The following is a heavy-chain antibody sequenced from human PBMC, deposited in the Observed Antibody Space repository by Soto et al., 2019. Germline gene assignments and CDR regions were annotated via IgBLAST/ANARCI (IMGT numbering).Heavy chain of an antibody. CDR1: GGSVNSGGYS. Sequence: KTSETLSLTCSVSGGSVNSGGYSWSWIRQPPGKGLEWIGFISPSGSPAYNPSLKSRVTISVDRSNNQISLEISSVTAADTAVYYCTRGVLAWGPGXLVTVSS. D-gene: IGHD2-8*01. V-gene: IGHV4-30-2*01. CDR3: TRGVLA. CDR2: ISPSGSP. J-gene: IGHJ5*02.